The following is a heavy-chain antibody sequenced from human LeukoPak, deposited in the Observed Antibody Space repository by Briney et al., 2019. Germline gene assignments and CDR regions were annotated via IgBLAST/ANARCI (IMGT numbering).Heavy chain of an antibody. CDR1: GGSISSYY. D-gene: IGHD6-19*01. V-gene: IGHV4-59*01. J-gene: IGHJ4*02. Sequence: PSETLSLTCTVSGGSISSYYWSWIRQPPGKGLVWIGYIYYSESTNYNPSLKSRVTISVDTSKIQFSLKLSSVAAADTAVYSCARMVAVAGTHDYWGQGTLVTVSS. CDR2: IYYSEST. CDR3: ARMVAVAGTHDY.